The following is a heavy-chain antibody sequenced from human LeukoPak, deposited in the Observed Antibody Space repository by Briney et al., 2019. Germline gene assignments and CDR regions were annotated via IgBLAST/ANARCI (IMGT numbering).Heavy chain of an antibody. V-gene: IGHV3-74*01. CDR1: GNYW. CDR3: VSFYETY. Sequence: GGSLRLSCAASGNYWMHWVRQATGKGLVWVSHINGDGSWTTYADSVKGRFTISKDNAKNTVYLQMNNLRAEDTAVYYCVSFYETYWGRGTLVTVSS. J-gene: IGHJ4*02. D-gene: IGHD2-2*01. CDR2: INGDGSWT.